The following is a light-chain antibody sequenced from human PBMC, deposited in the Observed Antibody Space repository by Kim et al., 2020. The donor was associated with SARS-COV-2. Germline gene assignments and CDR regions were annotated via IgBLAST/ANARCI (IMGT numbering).Light chain of an antibody. J-gene: IGLJ2*01. CDR2: DAS. CDR1: TGAVTSGHW. V-gene: IGLV7-46*01. CDR3: MLFYSDVRV. Sequence: QAVVTQEPSLTVSPGGTVTFTCGSSTGAVTSGHWPYWFQQKPGQAPKTLIYDASNKHSWTPARFSGGFLGDKAALTLSGAQPEDEADYYCMLFYSDVRVFGGGTQLTVL.